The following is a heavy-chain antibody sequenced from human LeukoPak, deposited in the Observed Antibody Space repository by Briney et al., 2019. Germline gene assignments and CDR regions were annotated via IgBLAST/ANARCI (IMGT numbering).Heavy chain of an antibody. CDR2: ISGSGGST. CDR1: GFTFSSYA. V-gene: IGHV3-23*01. Sequence: GGSLRLSCAASGFTFSSYAMSWVRQAPGKGLEWVSAISGSGGSTYYADSVKGRFTISRDNSKNTLYLQMNSLRAEDTAVYYCAKDVPTYYYDSSGYYNAFDIWGQGTMVTVSS. J-gene: IGHJ3*02. CDR3: AKDVPTYYYDSSGYYNAFDI. D-gene: IGHD3-22*01.